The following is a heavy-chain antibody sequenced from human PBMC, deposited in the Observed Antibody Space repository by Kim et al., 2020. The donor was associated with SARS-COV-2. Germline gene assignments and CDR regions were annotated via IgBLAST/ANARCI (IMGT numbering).Heavy chain of an antibody. V-gene: IGHV3-30*04. Sequence: GGSLRLSCAASGFTFSSYAMHWVRQAPGKGLEWVAVISYDGSNKYYADSVKGRFTISRDNSKNTRYLQMNSLRAEDTAVYYCARDSVATTVTYYYYGMDVWGQGTTVTVSS. CDR2: ISYDGSNK. CDR3: ARDSVATTVTYYYYGMDV. CDR1: GFTFSSYA. J-gene: IGHJ6*02. D-gene: IGHD4-17*01.